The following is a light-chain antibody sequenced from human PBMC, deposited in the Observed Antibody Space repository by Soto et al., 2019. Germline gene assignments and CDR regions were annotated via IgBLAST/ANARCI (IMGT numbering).Light chain of an antibody. Sequence: EIVMTQSPATLSVSPGERATLSCRASQSVSSNFAWYEQKQGQAPRLLMYGASSRPPAIPARFSGSGSGTEFTLTISSLQAEDLAVYFCHQYNSWPRTFGQGTRVEIK. CDR3: HQYNSWPRT. J-gene: IGKJ1*01. V-gene: IGKV3-15*01. CDR1: QSVSSN. CDR2: GAS.